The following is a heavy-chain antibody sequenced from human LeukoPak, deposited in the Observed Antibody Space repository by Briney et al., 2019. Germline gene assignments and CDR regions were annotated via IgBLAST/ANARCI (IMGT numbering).Heavy chain of an antibody. CDR1: GGSISSYY. CDR2: IYYSGST. V-gene: IGHV4-59*08. J-gene: IGHJ4*02. CDR3: ARGPRGAPLWIPGY. D-gene: IGHD5-18*01. Sequence: PSETLSLTCTVSGGSISSYYWSWIRQPPGKGLEWIGYIYYSGSTNYNPSLKSRVTISVDTSKSQFSLKLSSVTAADTAVYYCARGPRGAPLWIPGYWGQGTLVTVSS.